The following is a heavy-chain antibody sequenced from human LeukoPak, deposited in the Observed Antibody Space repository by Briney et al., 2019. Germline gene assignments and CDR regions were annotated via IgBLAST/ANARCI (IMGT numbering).Heavy chain of an antibody. D-gene: IGHD2-21*02. Sequence: PGGSLRLSCAASGFTFSDAWMTWVRQAPGKGLEWVGRISTKTDGGTADYAAPVKGRFTISRDDSKNTLYLQMNSLKTDDTAAYYCIKSSGDWHWGQGTLVTVSS. V-gene: IGHV3-15*05. CDR2: ISTKTDGGTA. J-gene: IGHJ4*02. CDR1: GFTFSDAW. CDR3: IKSSGDWH.